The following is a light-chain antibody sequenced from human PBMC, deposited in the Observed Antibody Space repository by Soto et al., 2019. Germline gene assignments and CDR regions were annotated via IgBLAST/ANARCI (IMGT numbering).Light chain of an antibody. CDR2: GAS. CDR1: QSVSSN. V-gene: IGKV3-15*01. CDR3: HQYNNWPLT. J-gene: IGKJ1*01. Sequence: ERVMTQSPATLSVSPGERATLSCRVSQSVSSNLAWYQQKPGQAPRLLIYGASTRATGIPARFSGSGSGTEFTLTISSLQSEDFAVYYCHQYNNWPLTFGQGTKVDIK.